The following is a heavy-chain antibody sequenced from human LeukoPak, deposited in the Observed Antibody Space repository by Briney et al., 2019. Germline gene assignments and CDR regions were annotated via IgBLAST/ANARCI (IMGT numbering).Heavy chain of an antibody. J-gene: IGHJ5*02. CDR3: AKRSGPNSGPFDP. V-gene: IGHV3-30*02. Sequence: PGGSLRLSCAASGFIFTEYGMYWVRQAPGKGLEWVAFVRKDATEKKYADSVEGRFTISRDDSENTVYLKMNNLRVDDTAVYYCAKRSGPNSGPFDPWGQGTPVTVSS. CDR1: GFIFTEYG. CDR2: VRKDATEK. D-gene: IGHD1-1*01.